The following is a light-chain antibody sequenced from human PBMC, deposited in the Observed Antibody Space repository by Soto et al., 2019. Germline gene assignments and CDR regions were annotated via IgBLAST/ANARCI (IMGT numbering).Light chain of an antibody. CDR3: QQFGSSPWT. V-gene: IGKV3-20*01. Sequence: IVLTQSPGTLSLSPGDRATLSCRASQSVSTTSLAWYQQKHGQAPRLLIYGASTRAAGIPDRFSGCGSGTDFTLTISRLEPEDFAVYYCQQFGSSPWTFGQGTKVEIK. CDR2: GAS. J-gene: IGKJ1*01. CDR1: QSVSTTS.